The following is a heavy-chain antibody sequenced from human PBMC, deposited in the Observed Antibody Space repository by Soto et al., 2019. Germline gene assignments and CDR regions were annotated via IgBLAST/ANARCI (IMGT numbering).Heavy chain of an antibody. Sequence: QITLKESGPTLVKPTQTLTLTCTFSGFSLSTSGVGVGWIRQPPGKALEWLALIYWDDDKRYSPSLKSRLTITQDTSKNQVVLTMTNMDPVDTSTYYCAQVHPESNWFDPWGQGTLVTVSS. V-gene: IGHV2-5*02. CDR2: IYWDDDK. CDR1: GFSLSTSGVG. J-gene: IGHJ5*02. CDR3: AQVHPESNWFDP.